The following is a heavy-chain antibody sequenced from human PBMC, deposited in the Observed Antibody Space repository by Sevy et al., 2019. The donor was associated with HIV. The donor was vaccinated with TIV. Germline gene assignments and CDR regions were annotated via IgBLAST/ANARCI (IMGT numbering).Heavy chain of an antibody. J-gene: IGHJ5*02. V-gene: IGHV1-18*01. CDR2: ISAYNGNR. CDR3: ARDLVGYCSSTSCYAGRWFDP. CDR1: GYTFTTYG. D-gene: IGHD2-2*01. Sequence: ASVKVSCKGSGYTFTTYGISWVRQAPGQGLEWMGWISAYNGNRNYAQKLQGRVTMTTDTSTSTAYMELRSLRSDDTAVYYCARDLVGYCSSTSCYAGRWFDPWGQGTLVTVSS.